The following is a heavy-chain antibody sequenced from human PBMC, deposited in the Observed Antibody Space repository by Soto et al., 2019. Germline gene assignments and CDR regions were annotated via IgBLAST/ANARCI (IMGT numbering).Heavy chain of an antibody. Sequence: EVQLVESGGGLVQPGGSLKLSCAASGFTFSGSAMHWVRQASGKGLEWVGRIRSKGNNYATVYSASLKGTFTISRDYAKTTAYLQMNSLNTEDTAVYYCSRQASDFWSGKPQYYMDVWGKGTTVTVSS. D-gene: IGHD3-3*01. CDR3: SRQASDFWSGKPQYYMDV. CDR2: IRSKGNNYAT. J-gene: IGHJ6*03. V-gene: IGHV3-73*01. CDR1: GFTFSGSA.